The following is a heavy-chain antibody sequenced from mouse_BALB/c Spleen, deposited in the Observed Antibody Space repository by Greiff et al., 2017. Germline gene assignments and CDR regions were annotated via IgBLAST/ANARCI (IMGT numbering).Heavy chain of an antibody. Sequence: QVQLQQSGAELMKPGASVKISCKATGYTFSSYWIEWVKQRPGHGLEWIGEILPGSGSTNYNEKFKGKATFTADTSSNTAYMQLSSLTSEDSAVYYCAQGPYGNFWAMDYWGQGTSVTVSS. J-gene: IGHJ4*01. D-gene: IGHD2-1*01. CDR3: AQGPYGNFWAMDY. CDR1: GYTFSSYW. CDR2: ILPGSGST. V-gene: IGHV1-9*01.